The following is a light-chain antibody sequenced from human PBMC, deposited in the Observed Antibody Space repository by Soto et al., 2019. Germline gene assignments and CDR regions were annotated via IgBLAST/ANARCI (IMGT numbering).Light chain of an antibody. CDR1: SSDVGGYNY. Sequence: QSALTQPRSVSGSPGQSVTISCTGTSSDVGGYNYVSWYQQHPGKAPKLMIYDVSKRPSGVPDRFSGSKSGNTASLTISGLQAEDEADYYCCSYAVSLYVFGTGTELTVL. V-gene: IGLV2-11*01. J-gene: IGLJ1*01. CDR2: DVS. CDR3: CSYAVSLYV.